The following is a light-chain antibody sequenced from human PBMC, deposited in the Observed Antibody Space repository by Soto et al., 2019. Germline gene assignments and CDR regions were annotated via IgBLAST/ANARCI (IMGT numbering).Light chain of an antibody. CDR2: AAS. CDR1: QDISSY. V-gene: IGKV1-9*01. CDR3: QQVYSYPLT. J-gene: IGKJ4*01. Sequence: DIQLTQSPSFLSASVGDRVTITCRASQDISSYLGWYQQKPGKAPNLLIYAASTLQSGVPSRFSGSGSGTELTLTISSLQPEDFATYYCQQVYSYPLTFGGGTKVEIK.